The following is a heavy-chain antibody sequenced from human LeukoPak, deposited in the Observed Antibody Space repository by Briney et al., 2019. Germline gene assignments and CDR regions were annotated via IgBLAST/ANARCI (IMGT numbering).Heavy chain of an antibody. J-gene: IGHJ5*02. Sequence: SVKVSCKASGYTFTNYGISWVRQAPGQGLEWMGGIIPIFGTANYAQKFQGRVTITADESTSTAYMELSSLRSEDTAVYYCARAERYYYYDSSGYRPNWFDPWGRGTLVTVSS. V-gene: IGHV1-69*13. CDR2: IIPIFGTA. CDR1: GYTFTNYG. D-gene: IGHD3-22*01. CDR3: ARAERYYYYDSSGYRPNWFDP.